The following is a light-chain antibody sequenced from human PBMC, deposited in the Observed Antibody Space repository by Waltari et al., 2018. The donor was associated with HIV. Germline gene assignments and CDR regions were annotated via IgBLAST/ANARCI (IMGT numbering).Light chain of an antibody. Sequence: QSVLTQPPSVSGAPGQRVTISCTGSSSNIGAGYDVHWYQQLPGTAPKLLIYVNSNRPSGVPDLFSGSKSGTSASLAITGLQAEDEADYYCQSYDSSLSGSWVFGGGTELTVL. CDR2: VNS. J-gene: IGLJ3*02. V-gene: IGLV1-40*01. CDR3: QSYDSSLSGSWV. CDR1: SSNIGAGYD.